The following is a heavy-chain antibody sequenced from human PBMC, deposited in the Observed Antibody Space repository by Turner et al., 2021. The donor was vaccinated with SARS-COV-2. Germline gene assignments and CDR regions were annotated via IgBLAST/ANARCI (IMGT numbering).Heavy chain of an antibody. CDR3: PRARTSGTNYPGDFDY. CDR2: IYYSGST. D-gene: IGHD1-1*01. J-gene: IGHJ4*02. CDR1: GGSISSGGYY. V-gene: IGHV4-31*03. Sequence: QVQLQESGPGLVKPSQTLALTCTVSGGSISSGGYYWSWIRPHPGKGLEWIGYIYYSGSTYYNPSLKSRVTISVDTSKNQFSLKLSSVTAADTAVYYCPRARTSGTNYPGDFDYWGQGTLVTVSS.